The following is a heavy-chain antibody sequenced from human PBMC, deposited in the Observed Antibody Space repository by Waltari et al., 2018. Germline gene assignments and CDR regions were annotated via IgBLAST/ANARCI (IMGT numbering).Heavy chain of an antibody. D-gene: IGHD4-17*01. V-gene: IGHV4-4*07. CDR2: VYTSGST. CDR3: ARDRREDFGDYDPLFDY. CDR1: GGSLSTSY. Sequence: HLQESGPGLVKPSETLSLTCDASGGSLSTSYWSWLRQSAGKELGWIVRVYTSGSTNYNPSLRGRITVSEDTSKNQISLKMNSVTAADTAVYYCARDRREDFGDYDPLFDYWGQGVLVTVSS. J-gene: IGHJ4*02.